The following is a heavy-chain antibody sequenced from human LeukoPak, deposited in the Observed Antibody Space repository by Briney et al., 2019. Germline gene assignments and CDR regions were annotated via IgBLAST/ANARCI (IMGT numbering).Heavy chain of an antibody. V-gene: IGHV4-34*01. CDR1: GESFSGYY. CDR2: INHSGST. Sequence: SETLSLTCAVYGESFSGYYWSWLRQPPGKGLEWLGEINHSGSTNDNPSLKSRVTISVDTSKNQFSLKLSSVTAADTAVYYCARDPNDILTGYYDYWGQGTLVTVSS. D-gene: IGHD3-9*01. CDR3: ARDPNDILTGYYDY. J-gene: IGHJ4*02.